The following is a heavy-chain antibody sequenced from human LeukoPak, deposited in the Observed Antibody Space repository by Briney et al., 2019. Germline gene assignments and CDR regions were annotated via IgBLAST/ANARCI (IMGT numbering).Heavy chain of an antibody. Sequence: PGGSLRLSCAASGFTFSSYAMHWVRQAPGKGLEWVAVISYDGSNKYYADSVKGRFTISRDNSKNTLYLQMNSLRAEDTAVYYCARGMSPLPVSVVAAKALAYWGQGTLVTVSS. J-gene: IGHJ4*02. D-gene: IGHD2-15*01. CDR2: ISYDGSNK. CDR1: GFTFSSYA. V-gene: IGHV3-30*04. CDR3: ARGMSPLPVSVVAAKALAY.